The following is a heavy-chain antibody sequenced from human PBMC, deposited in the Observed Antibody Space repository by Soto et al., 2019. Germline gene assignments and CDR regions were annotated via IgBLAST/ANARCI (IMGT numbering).Heavy chain of an antibody. D-gene: IGHD6-25*01. V-gene: IGHV4-30-4*01. CDR3: ARLSTTAATDIDAFHI. CDR2: IYYSGSA. J-gene: IGHJ3*02. CDR1: GGSISSDNYY. Sequence: QVQLQEAGPGLVKPSQTLSLTCTGSGGSISSDNYYWSWIRQPPGKGVEWIGYIYYSGSAYHNPSLKNRVIISVDTSKNPFSLQVTSVTAADTAVYYCARLSTTAATDIDAFHIWGQGTMVTFSS.